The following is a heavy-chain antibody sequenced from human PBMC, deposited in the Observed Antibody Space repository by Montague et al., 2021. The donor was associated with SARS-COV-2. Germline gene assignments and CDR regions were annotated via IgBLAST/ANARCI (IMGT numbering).Heavy chain of an antibody. CDR1: GFTFSRYT. V-gene: IGHV3-23*01. D-gene: IGHD3-22*01. Sequence: SLRLSCAASGFTFSRYTISWVRQAPGKGLEWVSGISGGGDRKYYADSMKGRLTISRDNSKNTVYVQMNSLRAEDTAVYYCAKFSRDSSGVAWGQGTLVTVPS. J-gene: IGHJ5*02. CDR3: AKFSRDSSGVA. CDR2: ISGGGDRK.